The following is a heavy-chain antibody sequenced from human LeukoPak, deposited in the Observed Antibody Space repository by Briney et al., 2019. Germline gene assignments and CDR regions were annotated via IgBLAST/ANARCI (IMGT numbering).Heavy chain of an antibody. Sequence: GASVKVSCKASSYTFTGYGISWVRQAPGQGLEWMGWISGYNGNTNYAQNLQGRVTMTTDTSTSTAYMELRSLRSDDTAVYYCARDPRITGAPGIDYWGQGTLVTVSS. V-gene: IGHV1-18*01. J-gene: IGHJ4*02. D-gene: IGHD1-20*01. CDR3: ARDPRITGAPGIDY. CDR1: SYTFTGYG. CDR2: ISGYNGNT.